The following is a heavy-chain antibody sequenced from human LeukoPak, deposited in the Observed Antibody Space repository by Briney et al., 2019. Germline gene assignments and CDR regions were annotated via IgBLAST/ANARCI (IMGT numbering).Heavy chain of an antibody. CDR1: GYTFTDYY. D-gene: IGHD2-8*01. CDR2: INPNSGGT. CDR3: ARVRSYCTNGVCYWDLDY. V-gene: IGHV1-2*02. Sequence: ASVTVSCKASGYTFTDYYMEWVRQAPGQGLEWMGWINPNSGGTNYAQKFQGRVTMTRDTSISTAYMELSRLRSDDTAVYYCARVRSYCTNGVCYWDLDYWGQGTQVTVSS. J-gene: IGHJ4*02.